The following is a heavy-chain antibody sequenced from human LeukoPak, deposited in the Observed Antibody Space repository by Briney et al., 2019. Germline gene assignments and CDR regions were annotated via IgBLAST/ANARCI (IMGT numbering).Heavy chain of an antibody. J-gene: IGHJ6*02. CDR2: LSISVGSP. CDR1: GLTFSSYA. D-gene: IGHD6-6*01. CDR3: ARDSSRPYYYDGMDV. Sequence: GGSLRLSCAASGLTFSSYAMGCVRQAPDTGLEWVSGLSISVGSPYYAAPVKGRFTISRENTKNSIYLQMNRLRAEDTAVYYCARDSSRPYYYDGMDVWGQGTTVTVSS. V-gene: IGHV3-23*01.